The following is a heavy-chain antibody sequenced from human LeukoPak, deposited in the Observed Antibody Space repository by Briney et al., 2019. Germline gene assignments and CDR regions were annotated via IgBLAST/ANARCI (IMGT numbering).Heavy chain of an antibody. D-gene: IGHD3-22*01. CDR1: GFTFSNAW. V-gene: IGHV3-33*08. CDR3: ARENYYDSSGYYDY. CDR2: IWYDGSNK. Sequence: GGSLRLSCAASGFTFSNAWMSWVRQAPGKGLEWVAVIWYDGSNKYYADSVKGRFTISRDNSKNTLYLQMNSLRAEDTAVYYCARENYYDSSGYYDYWGQGTLVTVSS. J-gene: IGHJ4*02.